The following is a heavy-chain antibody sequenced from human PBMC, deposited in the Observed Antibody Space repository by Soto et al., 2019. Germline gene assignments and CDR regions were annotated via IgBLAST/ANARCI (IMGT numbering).Heavy chain of an antibody. Sequence: GASVKVSCKASGYTFTSYAMHWVRQAPGQRFEWMGWINAGNGNTKYSQKFQGRVTITRDRSASTAYMELSSLRSEDTAVYYCARDRPELVHYYYYGMDVWGQGTTVTVSS. CDR3: ARDRPELVHYYYYGMDV. D-gene: IGHD6-6*01. CDR2: INAGNGNT. V-gene: IGHV1-3*01. CDR1: GYTFTSYA. J-gene: IGHJ6*02.